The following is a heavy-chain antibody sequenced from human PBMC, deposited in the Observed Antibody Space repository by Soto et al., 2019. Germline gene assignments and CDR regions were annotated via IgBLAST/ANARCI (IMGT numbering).Heavy chain of an antibody. CDR2: ISYDGSNK. V-gene: IGHV3-30*18. CDR3: AKARDDYYGSGKRDYFDY. D-gene: IGHD3-10*01. Sequence: GGSLKLSCAASGFTFSSYGMHWVRQAPGKGLEWVAVISYDGSNKYYADSVKGRFTISRDNSKNTLYLQMNSLRAEDTAVYYCAKARDDYYGSGKRDYFDYWGQGT. CDR1: GFTFSSYG. J-gene: IGHJ4*02.